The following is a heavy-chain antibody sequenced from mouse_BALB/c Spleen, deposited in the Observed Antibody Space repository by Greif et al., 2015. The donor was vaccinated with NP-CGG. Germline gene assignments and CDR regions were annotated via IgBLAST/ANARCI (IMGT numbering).Heavy chain of an antibody. D-gene: IGHD2-14*01. V-gene: IGHV5-9-2*01. CDR3: ARQSRYDDWDY. CDR1: GFTFSSYG. J-gene: IGHJ2*01. CDR2: ISGGGSYT. Sequence: EVMLVESGGGLVKPGGSLKLSCAASGFTFSSYGMSWVRQTPEKRLEWVATISGGGSYTYYPDSVKGRFTISRDNAKNNLYLQMSSLRSEDTALYYCARQSRYDDWDYWGQGTTLTVSS.